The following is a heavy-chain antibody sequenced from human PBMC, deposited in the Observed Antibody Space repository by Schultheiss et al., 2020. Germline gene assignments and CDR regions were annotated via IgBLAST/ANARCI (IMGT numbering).Heavy chain of an antibody. Sequence: GGSLRLSCAASGFTFSSYAMSWVRQAPGKGLEWVSAISGSGGSTYYADSVKGRFTISRDNSKNSLYLQMNSLRAEDTAVYYCARDGASSSWYGGVFDYWGQGTLVTVYS. D-gene: IGHD6-13*01. J-gene: IGHJ4*02. CDR1: GFTFSSYA. CDR3: ARDGASSSWYGGVFDY. V-gene: IGHV3-23*01. CDR2: ISGSGGST.